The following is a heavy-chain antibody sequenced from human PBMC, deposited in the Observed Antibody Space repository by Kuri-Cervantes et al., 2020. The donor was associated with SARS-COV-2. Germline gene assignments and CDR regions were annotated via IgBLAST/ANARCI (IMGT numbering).Heavy chain of an antibody. CDR1: GYTFTSHT. Sequence: ASVKVSCKASGYTFTSHTFSWVRQAPGQGLEWMGWISAYNGNTYYRQKFQGRVTMTTDTSTSTAYMELRSLRSDDTAVYYCARELGGGYYYYWGQGTLVTVSS. CDR2: ISAYNGNT. CDR3: ARELGGGYYYY. J-gene: IGHJ4*02. V-gene: IGHV1-18*01. D-gene: IGHD3-22*01.